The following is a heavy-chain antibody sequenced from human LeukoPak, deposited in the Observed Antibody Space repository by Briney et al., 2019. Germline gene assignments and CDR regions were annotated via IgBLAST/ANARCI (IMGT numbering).Heavy chain of an antibody. J-gene: IGHJ5*02. CDR1: GGTFSSYA. D-gene: IGHD6-6*01. CDR2: IIPIFGTA. CDR3: ERSSSSSWLWDWFDP. Sequence: GASVKVSCKASGGTFSSYAISWVRQAPGQGLEWMGGIIPIFGTANYAQKFQGRVTITTDESTSTAYMELSSLRSEDTAVYYCERSSSSSWLWDWFDPWGQGTLVTVSS. V-gene: IGHV1-69*05.